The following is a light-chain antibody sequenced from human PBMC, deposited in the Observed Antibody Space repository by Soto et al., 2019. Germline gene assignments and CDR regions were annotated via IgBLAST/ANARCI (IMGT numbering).Light chain of an antibody. CDR3: NSYTSSCTLGV. CDR2: DVS. Sequence: QSALTQPASVSGSPGQSITISCTGTSSDVGGYNYVSWYQQHPGKAPKLMIYDVSNRPSGVSNRFSGSKSGNTASLTISGLQAEDEADYYCNSYTSSCTLGVFGTGTKVTVL. CDR1: SSDVGGYNY. V-gene: IGLV2-14*01. J-gene: IGLJ1*01.